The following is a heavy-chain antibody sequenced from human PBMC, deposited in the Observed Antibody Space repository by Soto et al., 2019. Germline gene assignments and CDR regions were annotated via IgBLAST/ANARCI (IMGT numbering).Heavy chain of an antibody. Sequence: SETLSLTCTVSGGSISSSSYYWGWIRQPPGKGLEWIGNIYYSGSTNYNPSLKSRVTISVDTSKNQFSLKLSSVTAADTAVYYCARGDYDSSGLQVDAFDIWGQGTMVTVSS. CDR3: ARGDYDSSGLQVDAFDI. CDR1: GGSISSSSYY. D-gene: IGHD3-22*01. J-gene: IGHJ3*02. V-gene: IGHV4-39*07. CDR2: IYYSGST.